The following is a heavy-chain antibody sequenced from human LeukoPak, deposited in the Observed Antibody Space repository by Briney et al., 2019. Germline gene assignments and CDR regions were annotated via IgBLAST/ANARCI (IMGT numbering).Heavy chain of an antibody. CDR3: ARPPEYYDILTGYLP. Sequence: SVKVSCKASGYTFTSYGISWVRQAPGQGLEWMGGIIPIFGTANYAQKFQGRVTITADESTSTAYMELSSLRSEDTAVYYCARPPEYYDILTGYLPWGQGTLVTVSS. CDR1: GYTFTSYG. D-gene: IGHD3-9*01. J-gene: IGHJ5*02. V-gene: IGHV1-69*13. CDR2: IIPIFGTA.